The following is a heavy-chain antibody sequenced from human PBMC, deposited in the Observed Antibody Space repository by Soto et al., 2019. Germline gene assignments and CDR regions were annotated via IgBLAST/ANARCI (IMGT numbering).Heavy chain of an antibody. Sequence: SETLSLTCTVSGGSISSGDYYWSWIRQPPGKGLEWIGYIYYSGSTYYNPSLKSRVTISVDTSKNQFSLKLSSVTAADTAVYYCARDPPISSENYGMDVWGQGTTVTVSS. J-gene: IGHJ6*02. V-gene: IGHV4-30-4*01. D-gene: IGHD6-13*01. CDR2: IYYSGST. CDR3: ARDPPISSENYGMDV. CDR1: GGSISSGDYY.